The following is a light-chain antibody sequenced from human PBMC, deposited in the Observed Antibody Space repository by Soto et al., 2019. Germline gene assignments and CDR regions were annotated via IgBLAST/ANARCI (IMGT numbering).Light chain of an antibody. CDR1: QSVLYSSNNKNY. Sequence: DIVMTQSPDSLAVSLGERATINCKSSQSVLYSSNNKNYLAWYQQRPGQPPKLLIYWASTRESGVPDRFSGSGSGTDFNLSTTSLQAEDVAVYYCQQYESTPPTFGQGTKLEIK. CDR3: QQYESTPPT. V-gene: IGKV4-1*01. J-gene: IGKJ2*01. CDR2: WAS.